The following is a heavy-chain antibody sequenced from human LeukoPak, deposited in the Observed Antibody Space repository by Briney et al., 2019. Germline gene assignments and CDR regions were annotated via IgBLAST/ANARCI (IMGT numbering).Heavy chain of an antibody. V-gene: IGHV4-34*01. D-gene: IGHD3-3*01. Sequence: SETLSLTCAVYGGSFSGYYWSWIRQPPGKGLEWIGDINHSGGTNYNPSLKSRVTMSVDTSKNQFSLKLSSVTAADTAVYYCARIRFLEWSFDYWGQGTLVTVSS. CDR3: ARIRFLEWSFDY. CDR1: GGSFSGYY. J-gene: IGHJ4*02. CDR2: INHSGGT.